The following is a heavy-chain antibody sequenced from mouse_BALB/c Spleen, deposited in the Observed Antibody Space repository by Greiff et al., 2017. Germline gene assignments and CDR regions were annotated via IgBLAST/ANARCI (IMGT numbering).Heavy chain of an antibody. J-gene: IGHJ1*01. CDR1: GFSLTGYG. CDR3: ARHAGYGSSYGYFDV. CDR2: IWGDGST. D-gene: IGHD1-1*01. Sequence: VQRVESGPGLVAPSQSLSITCTVSGFSLTGYGVNWVRQPPGKGLEWLGMIWGDGSTDYNSALKSRLSISKDNSKSQVFLKMNSLQTDDTAMYYCARHAGYGSSYGYFDVWGAGTTVTVSS. V-gene: IGHV2-6-7*01.